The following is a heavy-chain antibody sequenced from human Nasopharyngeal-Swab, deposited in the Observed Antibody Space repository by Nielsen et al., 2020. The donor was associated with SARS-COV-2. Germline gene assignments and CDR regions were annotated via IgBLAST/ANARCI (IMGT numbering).Heavy chain of an antibody. CDR1: GFTFSSYW. D-gene: IGHD6-13*01. J-gene: IGHJ4*02. CDR2: INSDGSST. Sequence: GESLKISCAASGFTFSSYWMHWVRQAPGEGLVWVSRINSDGSSTSYADSVKGRFTISRDNAKNTLYLQMNSLRAEDTAVYYCARGGSSSWYGDFDYWGQGTLVTVSS. CDR3: ARGGSSSWYGDFDY. V-gene: IGHV3-74*01.